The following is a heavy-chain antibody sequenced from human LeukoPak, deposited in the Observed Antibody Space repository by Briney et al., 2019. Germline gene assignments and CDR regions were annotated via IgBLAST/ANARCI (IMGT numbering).Heavy chain of an antibody. D-gene: IGHD6-19*01. CDR1: GFTLSSYG. Sequence: GRSLRLSCAASGFTLSSYGMHWVRQAPGKGLEWVAVISYDGSNKYYADPVKGRFTISRDNSKNTLYLQMNSLRAEDTAVYYCAKARTGYSSGWAPDYWGQGTLVTVSS. J-gene: IGHJ4*02. V-gene: IGHV3-30*18. CDR3: AKARTGYSSGWAPDY. CDR2: ISYDGSNK.